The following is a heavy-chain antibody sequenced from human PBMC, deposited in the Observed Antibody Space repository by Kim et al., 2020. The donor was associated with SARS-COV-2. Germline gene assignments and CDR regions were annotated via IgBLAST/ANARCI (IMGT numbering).Heavy chain of an antibody. D-gene: IGHD6-13*01. J-gene: IGHJ4*02. V-gene: IGHV3-23*01. Sequence: ADSVKGRLTISRDNSKNTLYLQMNSLRAEDTAVYYCAKDKFQYSSSWGDYWGQGTLVTVSS. CDR3: AKDKFQYSSSWGDY.